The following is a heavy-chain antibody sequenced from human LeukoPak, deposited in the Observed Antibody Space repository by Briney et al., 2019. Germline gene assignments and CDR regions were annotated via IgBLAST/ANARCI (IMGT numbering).Heavy chain of an antibody. V-gene: IGHV1-2*06. CDR2: INPNSGGT. D-gene: IGHD5-18*01. CDR3: ARDLGGYSYGYDY. Sequence: VASVKVSCKASGYTFTGYYMHWVRQAPGQGLEWMGRINPNSGGTNYAQKFQGRVTMTRDTSISTAYMELSRLRSDDTAVYYCARDLGGYSYGYDYWGQGTLVTVSS. CDR1: GYTFTGYY. J-gene: IGHJ4*02.